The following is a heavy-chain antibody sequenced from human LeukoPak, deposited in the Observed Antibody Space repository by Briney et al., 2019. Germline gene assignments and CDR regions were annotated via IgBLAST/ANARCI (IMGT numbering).Heavy chain of an antibody. V-gene: IGHV4-4*09. Sequence: SETLSLTCTVSGGSISGYYWTWMRQPPGKGLEWIGNVHNSGNSNYNPSLKSRVTISLDTSKDQFSLKLSSVTAADTAVYYCARPYNTVWRWGLAHWGPGTVVNVSS. CDR3: ARPYNTVWRWGLAH. J-gene: IGHJ4*02. CDR2: VHNSGNS. D-gene: IGHD1-14*01. CDR1: GGSISGYY.